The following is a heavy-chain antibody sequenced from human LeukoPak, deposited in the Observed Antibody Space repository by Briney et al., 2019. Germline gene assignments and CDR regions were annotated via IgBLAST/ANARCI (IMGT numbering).Heavy chain of an antibody. D-gene: IGHD4-23*01. V-gene: IGHV1-46*01. CDR3: ARDNSVEDTAWWFDP. CDR2: INPSGGST. Sequence: ASVKVSCKTSGYSFTDYYIHWVRQAPGQGLEWMGIINPSGGSTSYAQKFQGRVTMTRDMSTSTDYMELSSLRSEDTAVYYCARDNSVEDTAWWFDPWGQGTLVTVSS. J-gene: IGHJ5*02. CDR1: GYSFTDYY.